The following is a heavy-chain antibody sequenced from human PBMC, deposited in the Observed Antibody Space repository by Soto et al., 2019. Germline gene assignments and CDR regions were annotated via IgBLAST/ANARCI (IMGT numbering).Heavy chain of an antibody. CDR2: IWYDGSNK. J-gene: IGHJ6*03. D-gene: IGHD4-4*01. V-gene: IGHV3-33*01. Sequence: ESGGGVVQPGRSLRLSCAASGFTFSSYGMHWVRQAPGKGLEWVAVIWYDGSNKYYADSVKGRFTISRDNSKNTLYLQMNSLRAEDTAVYYCARGGRTTVTTYYMDVWGKGTTVTVSS. CDR1: GFTFSSYG. CDR3: ARGGRTTVTTYYMDV.